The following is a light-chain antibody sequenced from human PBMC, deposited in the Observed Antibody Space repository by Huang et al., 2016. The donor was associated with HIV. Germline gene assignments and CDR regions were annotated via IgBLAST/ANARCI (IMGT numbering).Light chain of an antibody. CDR3: QQYSSYIQWT. CDR2: QAS. Sequence: DIQMTQSPSTLSASVGDRVTIICRASQSVRSWLAWYQQKTGKAPKPLIYQASTLQNGVPSRFSGSGSGTEFTLTISSLQPDDFATYYCQQYSSYIQWTFGQGTKVEI. V-gene: IGKV1-5*03. J-gene: IGKJ1*01. CDR1: QSVRSW.